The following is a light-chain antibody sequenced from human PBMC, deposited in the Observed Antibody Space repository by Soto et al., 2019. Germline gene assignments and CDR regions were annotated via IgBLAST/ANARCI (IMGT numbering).Light chain of an antibody. V-gene: IGKV3-20*01. CDR2: GAS. Sequence: EVVLTQSPGTLSLSPGEGATLSCRASQSVSSSYLAWYQQKAGQAPRLLTFGASSRASGIPDRFSGSGSGTDFTLTISRLEPEDFAMYYCQQYGSSPLTFGGGTKVEIK. J-gene: IGKJ4*01. CDR3: QQYGSSPLT. CDR1: QSVSSSY.